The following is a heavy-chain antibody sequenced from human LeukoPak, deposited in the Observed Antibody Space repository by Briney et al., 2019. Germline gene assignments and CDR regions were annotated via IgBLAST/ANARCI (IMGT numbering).Heavy chain of an antibody. D-gene: IGHD6-13*01. CDR1: GGSFSGYY. J-gene: IGHJ3*02. Sequence: SETLSLTCAVYGGSFSGYYWSWIRQPPGKGLEWIGEINHSGSTNYNPSLESRVTISVDTSKNQFSLKLSSVTAADTAVCYCARLPQQLDAFDIWGQGTMVTVSS. CDR3: ARLPQQLDAFDI. CDR2: INHSGST. V-gene: IGHV4-34*01.